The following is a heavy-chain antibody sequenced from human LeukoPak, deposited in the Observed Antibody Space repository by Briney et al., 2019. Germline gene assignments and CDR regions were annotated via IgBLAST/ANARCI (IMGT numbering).Heavy chain of an antibody. CDR3: ATSRDGYNGEGYFDY. J-gene: IGHJ4*02. V-gene: IGHV1-69*04. CDR1: GGTFSSYA. Sequence: ASVKVSCKASGGTFSSYAISWARQAPGQGLEWMGRIIPILGIANYAQKFQGRVTITADKSTSTAYMELSSLRSEDTAVYYCATSRDGYNGEGYFDYWGQGTLVTVSS. D-gene: IGHD5-24*01. CDR2: IIPILGIA.